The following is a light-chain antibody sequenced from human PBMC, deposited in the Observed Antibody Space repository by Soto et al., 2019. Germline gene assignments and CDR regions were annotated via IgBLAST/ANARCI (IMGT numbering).Light chain of an antibody. J-gene: IGKJ3*01. CDR3: QQHGSSPLT. V-gene: IGKV3-20*01. Sequence: EVVLTQSPGTLSLSPGERATLSCRASQSVTSSYLAWYQQNHGQAPRLLIYCASTRATGITDRFSASGSGTDFTLTISRLEPEDFAVYYCQQHGSSPLTFGPGTKVDIK. CDR2: CAS. CDR1: QSVTSSY.